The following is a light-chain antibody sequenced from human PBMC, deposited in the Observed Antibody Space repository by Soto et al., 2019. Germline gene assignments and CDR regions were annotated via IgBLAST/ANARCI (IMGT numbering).Light chain of an antibody. CDR3: QQSYGTPYT. Sequence: DIQMTQSPSSLSASVGDRVTITCRASQSISSYLNWYQHKPGRAPNLLIYAASSLQSGVPSRFSGSGYGTDFTLTISSLQPEDFATYYCQQSYGTPYTFGQGTKLEIK. V-gene: IGKV1-39*01. J-gene: IGKJ2*01. CDR1: QSISSY. CDR2: AAS.